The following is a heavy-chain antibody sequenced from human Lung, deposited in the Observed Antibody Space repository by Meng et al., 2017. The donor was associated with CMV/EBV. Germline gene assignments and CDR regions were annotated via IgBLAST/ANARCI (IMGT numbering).Heavy chain of an antibody. CDR3: ARAFGGTIFGVVNYYYGMDV. Sequence: LXCAVYGGSFSGYYWSWIRQPPGKGLEWIGEINHSGSTNYNPSLKSRVTISVDTSKNQFSLKLSSVTAADTAVYYCARAFGGTIFGVVNYYYGMDVXGQGTTVT. CDR2: INHSGST. J-gene: IGHJ6*02. D-gene: IGHD3-3*01. CDR1: GGSFSGYY. V-gene: IGHV4-34*01.